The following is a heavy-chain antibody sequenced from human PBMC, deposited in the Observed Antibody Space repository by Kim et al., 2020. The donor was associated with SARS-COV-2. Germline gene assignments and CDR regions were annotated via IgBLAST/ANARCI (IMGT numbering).Heavy chain of an antibody. CDR2: IRSNAYGGTT. J-gene: IGHJ6*02. CDR3: TSTRNMVRGVISPRYYGMDV. CDR1: GFTFGDYA. D-gene: IGHD3-10*01. Sequence: GGSLRLSCTASGFTFGDYAMSWFRQAPGKGLEWVGFIRSNAYGGTTEYAASVKGRFTISRDDSKSIAYLQMNSLKTEDTAVYYCTSTRNMVRGVISPRYYGMDVWGQGTTVTVSS. V-gene: IGHV3-49*03.